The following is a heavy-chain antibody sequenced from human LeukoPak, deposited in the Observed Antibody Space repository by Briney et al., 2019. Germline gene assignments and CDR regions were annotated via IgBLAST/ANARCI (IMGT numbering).Heavy chain of an antibody. CDR2: IISSSSYI. CDR3: ARAGRYYDSSGYYFDAFDI. D-gene: IGHD3-22*01. J-gene: IGHJ3*02. V-gene: IGHV3-11*06. Sequence: GGSLRLSCAASGLTFSDYYMSWIRQAPGKGLEWVSYIISSSSYIYYADSVKGRFTISRDNAKNSLYLQMNSLRAEDTAVYYCARAGRYYDSSGYYFDAFDIWGQGTMVTVSS. CDR1: GLTFSDYY.